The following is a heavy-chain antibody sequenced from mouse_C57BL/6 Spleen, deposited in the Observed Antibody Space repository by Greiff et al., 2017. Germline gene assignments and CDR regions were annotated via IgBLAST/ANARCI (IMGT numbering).Heavy chain of an antibody. CDR1: GYTFTDYE. CDR3: TRLNYYGSSYDAMDY. V-gene: IGHV1-15*01. CDR2: IDPETGGT. J-gene: IGHJ4*01. D-gene: IGHD1-1*01. Sequence: VQLQESGAELVRPGASVTLSCKASGYTFTDYEMHWVKQTPVHGLVWIGAIDPETGGTAYNQKFKGKAILTADKSSSTAYMERRSLTSEDSAVYYCTRLNYYGSSYDAMDYWGQGTSVTVSS.